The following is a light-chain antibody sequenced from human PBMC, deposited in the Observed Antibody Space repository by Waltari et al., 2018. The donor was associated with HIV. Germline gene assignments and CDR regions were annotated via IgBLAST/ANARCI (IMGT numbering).Light chain of an antibody. CDR3: QLWDSSTVI. CDR2: ADR. J-gene: IGLJ2*01. Sequence: SYEVTQSLSVSVALGQTAKITCGGNYLGTKSVHWYQQKPGQAPVLVIYADRGRPSGVPDRFSGSSSGNTATLTISGVQSGDEADYYCQLWDSSTVIFGGGTKLTVL. V-gene: IGLV3-9*01. CDR1: YLGTKS.